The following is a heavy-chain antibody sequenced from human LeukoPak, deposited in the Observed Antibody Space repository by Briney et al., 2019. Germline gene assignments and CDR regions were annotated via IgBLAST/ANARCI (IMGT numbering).Heavy chain of an antibody. J-gene: IGHJ4*02. CDR3: ARGTRFLEWLFDY. D-gene: IGHD3-3*01. Sequence: SETLSLTCAVSGGSISSGGYSWSWIRQPPGKGLEWIGYIYHSGSTYYNPSLKSRVTISVDTSKNQFSLKLSSVTAADTAVYYCARGTRFLEWLFDYWGQGTLVTVSS. CDR1: GGSISSGGYS. CDR2: IYHSGST. V-gene: IGHV4-30-2*05.